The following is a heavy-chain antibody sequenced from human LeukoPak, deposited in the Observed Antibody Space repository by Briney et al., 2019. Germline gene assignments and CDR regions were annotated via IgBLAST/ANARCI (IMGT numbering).Heavy chain of an antibody. CDR1: GYTFTSYG. D-gene: IGHD3-22*01. CDR3: ARGVISYDSSGGLGDFDY. Sequence: ASVKVSCKASGYTFTSYGISWVRQAPGQGLEWMGWISAYNGNTNYAQKLQGRVTMTTDTSTSTAYMELRSLRSDDTAVYYCARGVISYDSSGGLGDFDYWGQGTLVTVSS. J-gene: IGHJ4*02. V-gene: IGHV1-18*01. CDR2: ISAYNGNT.